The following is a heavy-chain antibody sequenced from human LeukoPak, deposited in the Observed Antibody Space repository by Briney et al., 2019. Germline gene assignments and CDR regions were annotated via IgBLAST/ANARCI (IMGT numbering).Heavy chain of an antibody. Sequence: ASVKVSCKASGYTFTDYYMHWVRQAPGQGLEWMGWINPNSGGTNYAQKFQGRVTMTRDTSISTAYMELSRLRFDDTAVYYCARISCSWYYYWGQGTLVTVSS. CDR1: GYTFTDYY. CDR3: ARISCSWYYY. D-gene: IGHD6-13*01. J-gene: IGHJ4*02. V-gene: IGHV1-2*02. CDR2: INPNSGGT.